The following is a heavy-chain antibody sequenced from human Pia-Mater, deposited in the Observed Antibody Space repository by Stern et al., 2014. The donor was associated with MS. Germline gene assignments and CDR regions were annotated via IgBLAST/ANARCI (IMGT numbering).Heavy chain of an antibody. V-gene: IGHV4-4*07. D-gene: IGHD3-10*01. CDR2: VYTSGGT. J-gene: IGHJ5*02. Sequence: VQLVESGPGLVKPSETLSLTCTVSGGAMTTYYWTWIRQPAGKGLEWIGRVYTSGGTNYNPSLESRVTVSVDNSKTPSHLDPRSVTAADTAVYYCARGVAGSYYNKWFDPWGQGILVTVSS. CDR1: GGAMTTYY. CDR3: ARGVAGSYYNKWFDP.